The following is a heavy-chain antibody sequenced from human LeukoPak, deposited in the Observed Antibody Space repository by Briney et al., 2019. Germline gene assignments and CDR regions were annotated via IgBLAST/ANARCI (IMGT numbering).Heavy chain of an antibody. V-gene: IGHV1-2*02. CDR1: GYTFTGYY. D-gene: IGHD3-22*01. J-gene: IGHJ4*02. CDR3: ARTYYYDSSGYYYGAY. Sequence: ASVKVSCKASGYTFTGYYMHWVRQAPGQGLEWMGWINPNSGGTNYAQKFQGRVTMTRDTSISTAYMELSRLRSDDTAVYYCARTYYYDSSGYYYGAYWGQGTLVTVSS. CDR2: INPNSGGT.